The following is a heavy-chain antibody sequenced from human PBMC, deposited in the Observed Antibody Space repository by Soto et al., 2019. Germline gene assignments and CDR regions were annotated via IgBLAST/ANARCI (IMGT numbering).Heavy chain of an antibody. D-gene: IGHD2-15*01. CDR2: ISSSSTTK. J-gene: IGHJ5*02. Sequence: EVQLVESGGGLVQPGGSLRLSCAASGFTFSSYSMNWVRQAPGKGLEWVSYISSSSTTKYYADSVKGRFTISRDNAKSSLYLQMISLRAEDTAVYYCSRDGCSGSNCLNWFDPWGQGTLVTVSS. CDR1: GFTFSSYS. CDR3: SRDGCSGSNCLNWFDP. V-gene: IGHV3-48*01.